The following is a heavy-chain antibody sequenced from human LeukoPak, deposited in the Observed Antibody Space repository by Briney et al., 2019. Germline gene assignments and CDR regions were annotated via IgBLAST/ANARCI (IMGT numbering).Heavy chain of an antibody. CDR3: ACGTVKNPRGYFDY. Sequence: SETLSLTCAVSGDSVSSSNYYWSWIRQPPGKGLEWIGYIYHSGSTYYNPSLKSRVTISVDRSKNQFSLKLSSVTAADTAVYYCACGTVKNPRGYFDYWGPGTLVTVSS. V-gene: IGHV4-30-2*01. CDR2: IYHSGST. J-gene: IGHJ4*02. CDR1: GDSVSSSNYY. D-gene: IGHD4-17*01.